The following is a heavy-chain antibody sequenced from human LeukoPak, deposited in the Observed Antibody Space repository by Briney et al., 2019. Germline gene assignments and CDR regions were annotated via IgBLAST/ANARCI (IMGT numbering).Heavy chain of an antibody. Sequence: PSETLSLTRAVSGYSISSNNWWGWIRQPPGKGLEWIGYIYYSGSIYYNPSLKSGVTMSVDTSKHQFSLKLSSVAAVDTAVYYCARRGSSGWYYFDQWGQGTLVTVSS. J-gene: IGHJ4*02. CDR1: GYSISSNNW. CDR3: ARRGSSGWYYFDQ. CDR2: IYYSGSI. V-gene: IGHV4-28*05. D-gene: IGHD6-19*01.